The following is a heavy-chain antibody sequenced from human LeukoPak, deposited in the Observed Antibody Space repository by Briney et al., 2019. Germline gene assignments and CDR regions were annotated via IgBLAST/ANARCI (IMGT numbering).Heavy chain of an antibody. D-gene: IGHD2-2*02. J-gene: IGHJ6*02. V-gene: IGHV3-23*01. Sequence: GGSLRLSCVASEITFSTYAMSWVRQAPGKGLEWVSSISGNNAHTYYADSVRGRFTISRDNSKKTLNLQMNSLRAEDTAIYYCAKGEVVPAAIYGMDVWGQGTTVTVS. CDR2: ISGNNAHT. CDR1: EITFSTYA. CDR3: AKGEVVPAAIYGMDV.